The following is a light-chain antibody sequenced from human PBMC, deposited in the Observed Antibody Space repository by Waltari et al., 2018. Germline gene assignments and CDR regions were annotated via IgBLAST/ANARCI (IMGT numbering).Light chain of an antibody. CDR2: DVS. Sequence: QSALTQPASVSGSPGQSITISCTGTSSAVGGYNYVSWYQQHPGKAPKLMIYDVSKRPSGVSNRFSGSKSGNTASLTISGLQAEDEADYYCSSYTSSSIVVFGGGTKLTVL. CDR3: SSYTSSSIVV. J-gene: IGLJ2*01. V-gene: IGLV2-14*01. CDR1: SSAVGGYNY.